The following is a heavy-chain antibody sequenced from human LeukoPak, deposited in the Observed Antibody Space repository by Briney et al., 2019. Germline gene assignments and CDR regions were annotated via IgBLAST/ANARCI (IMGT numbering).Heavy chain of an antibody. V-gene: IGHV3-21*01. D-gene: IGHD6-19*01. Sequence: GGSLRLSCAASGFTVSSNYMSWVRQAPGKGLEWVSSISSSSSYIYYADSVKGRFTISRDNAKNSLYLQMNSLRAEDTAVYYCARAPYSSGWPYYFDYWGQGTLVTVSS. CDR1: GFTVSSNY. J-gene: IGHJ4*02. CDR2: ISSSSSYI. CDR3: ARAPYSSGWPYYFDY.